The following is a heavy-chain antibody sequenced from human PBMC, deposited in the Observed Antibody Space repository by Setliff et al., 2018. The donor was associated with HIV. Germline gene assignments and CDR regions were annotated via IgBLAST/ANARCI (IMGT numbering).Heavy chain of an antibody. V-gene: IGHV4-4*08. J-gene: IGHJ4*02. CDR2: IHTTGSP. CDR1: GVYISNYH. CDR3: ARTPSRGGFDY. D-gene: IGHD3-16*01. Sequence: SETLSLTCTISGVYISNYHWGWIRQPPGRGLEWIGSIHTTGSPKNNPSLQSRVSISIDMAKSLFSLKLSSVTAADTAVYYCARTPSRGGFDYWGQGTLVTVSS.